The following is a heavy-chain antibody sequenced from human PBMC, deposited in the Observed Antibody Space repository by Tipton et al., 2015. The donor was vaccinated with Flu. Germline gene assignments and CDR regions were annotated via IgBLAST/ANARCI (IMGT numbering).Heavy chain of an antibody. Sequence: GLVKPSETLSLTCTVSGGSVSSGSYYWSWIRQPPGKGLEWVGYIYYSGSTNYNPSLKSRVTISVDTSKNQFSLKLRSVTAADTAVYYCARDGVSRGYYYYYMDVWGKGTTVTVSS. V-gene: IGHV4-61*01. CDR3: ARDGVSRGYYYYYMDV. CDR1: GGSVSSGSYY. D-gene: IGHD3-16*01. J-gene: IGHJ6*03. CDR2: IYYSGST.